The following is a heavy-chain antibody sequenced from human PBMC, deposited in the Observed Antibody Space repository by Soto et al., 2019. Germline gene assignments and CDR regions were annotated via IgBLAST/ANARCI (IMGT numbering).Heavy chain of an antibody. Sequence: QVQLQESGPGLVKPSETLSLTCTVSGGSISSYYWSWIRQPAGKGLEWIGRIYTSGSTNYNPSLKSRVTMSVDTYKNQFFLKLSYVTAADPAVYYCARDRVVVVPAAISGYWFDPRGQGTLVPVSS. CDR1: GGSISSYY. CDR3: ARDRVVVVPAAISGYWFDP. J-gene: IGHJ5*02. CDR2: IYTSGST. D-gene: IGHD2-2*01. V-gene: IGHV4-4*07.